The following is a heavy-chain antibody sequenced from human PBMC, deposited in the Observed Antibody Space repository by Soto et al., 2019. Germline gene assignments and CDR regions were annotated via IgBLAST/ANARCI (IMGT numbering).Heavy chain of an antibody. V-gene: IGHV1-18*01. CDR1: GYTFSRYG. CDR2: ISGYNGDT. Sequence: QGQLVQSGPEAKKPGASVKVSCKASGYTFSRYGISWVRQAPGQGLEWMGWISGYNGDTKYAQKVQVRVTMTIDTSTYTAYMELRSLTSDDTAIYYCAKNGQPPYYYYGMDVRGQGTTVTVSS. J-gene: IGHJ6*02. D-gene: IGHD2-8*01. CDR3: AKNGQPPYYYYGMDV.